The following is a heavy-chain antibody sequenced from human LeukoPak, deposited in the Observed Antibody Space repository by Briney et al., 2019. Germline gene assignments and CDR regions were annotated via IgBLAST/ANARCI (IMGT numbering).Heavy chain of an antibody. V-gene: IGHV4-4*07. D-gene: IGHD5-18*01. Sequence: SETLSLTCTVSGGSISSYYWSWIRQPAGKGLEWIGRIYTSGSTNYNPSLKSRVTISVDTSKNQFSLKLSSVTAADTAVYYCARIRAMVWAIDYWGQGTLVTVSS. CDR3: ARIRAMVWAIDY. CDR2: IYTSGST. CDR1: GGSISSYY. J-gene: IGHJ4*02.